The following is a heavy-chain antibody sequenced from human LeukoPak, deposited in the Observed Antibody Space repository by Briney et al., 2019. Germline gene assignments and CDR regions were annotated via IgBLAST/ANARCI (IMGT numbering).Heavy chain of an antibody. V-gene: IGHV3-23*01. CDR2: ISGSGGST. J-gene: IGHJ3*02. Sequence: PGGSLRLSCAASGFTFSSYAMSWVRQAPGKGLEWVSAISGSGGSTYYAASVKGRFTISRDNSKNTLYLQMNSLRAEDPAVYYCAKRVLVRGVIGAFDIWGQGTMVPVSS. CDR3: AKRVLVRGVIGAFDI. CDR1: GFTFSSYA. D-gene: IGHD3-10*01.